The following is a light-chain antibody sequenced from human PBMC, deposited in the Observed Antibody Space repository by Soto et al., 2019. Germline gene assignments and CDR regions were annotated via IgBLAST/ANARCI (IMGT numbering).Light chain of an antibody. Sequence: DVQMTQSPSSLSASVGDRVTITCRASQSIGRSLNWYQHEPGKAPKLLLHGASNLQSGVPSRFSGSGSGTYFSLTISSLLPEDFATYYCQQSYTTPLWTFGQGTKVEV. CDR1: QSIGRS. CDR3: QQSYTTPLWT. J-gene: IGKJ1*01. CDR2: GAS. V-gene: IGKV1-39*01.